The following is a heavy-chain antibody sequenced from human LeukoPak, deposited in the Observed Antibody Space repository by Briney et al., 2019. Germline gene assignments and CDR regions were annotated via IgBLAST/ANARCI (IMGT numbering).Heavy chain of an antibody. CDR2: IKQAGSEK. CDR1: GFTFSSYW. Sequence: GGSLRLSCAASGFTFSSYWMTWVRQAPGKGLEWVANIKQAGSEKYYVDSVKGRFAISRDNAKNSLYLQMNSLRAEDAAVYYCARDPSLAAPPHYFLHLWGRWTLV. D-gene: IGHD2/OR15-2a*01. V-gene: IGHV3-7*03. CDR3: ARDPSLAAPPHYFLHL. J-gene: IGHJ2*01.